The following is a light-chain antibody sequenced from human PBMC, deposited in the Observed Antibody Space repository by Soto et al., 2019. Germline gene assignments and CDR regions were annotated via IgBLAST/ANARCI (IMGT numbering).Light chain of an antibody. CDR2: GAH. Sequence: EIVLTQSPATLSLSPLERATLSFRASQSVSSYLAWYQQKPGQAPRLLISGAHNRAPGIPDRFSGSESGTDFTLRISRLEPEDFAVYYCQQYGSSVTFGQGTKVDI. V-gene: IGKV3-20*01. CDR3: QQYGSSVT. J-gene: IGKJ1*01. CDR1: QSVSSY.